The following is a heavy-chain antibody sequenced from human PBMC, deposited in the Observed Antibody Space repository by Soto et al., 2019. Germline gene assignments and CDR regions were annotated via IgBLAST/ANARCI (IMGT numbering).Heavy chain of an antibody. J-gene: IGHJ4*01. Sequence: AASVKVSCKTSGYNFTNFDINWVRQAPGRGLVWMGWMNPSSGETGSAQNFQGRVTMTRDISTRTFFMQLTSLRSEDTAIYYCARLAEYCNGIKCYSNFDFWGRGTKVTVS. D-gene: IGHD2-15*01. V-gene: IGHV1-8*01. CDR2: MNPSSGET. CDR1: GYNFTNFD. CDR3: ARLAEYCNGIKCYSNFDF.